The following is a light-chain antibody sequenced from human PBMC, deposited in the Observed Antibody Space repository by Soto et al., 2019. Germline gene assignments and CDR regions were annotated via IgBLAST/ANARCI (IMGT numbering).Light chain of an antibody. CDR3: QHYASSPPGFT. V-gene: IGKV3-20*01. CDR2: GAS. Sequence: EIVLTQSPGTLSLFPGERATLSCRASQRVSSTYFAWYWQKPGQPPRLLIYGASKRATGVPDRVSGSGSGTDFTLTINRLEPEDFAVYYCQHYASSPPGFTFGPGTTVDIK. CDR1: QRVSSTY. J-gene: IGKJ3*01.